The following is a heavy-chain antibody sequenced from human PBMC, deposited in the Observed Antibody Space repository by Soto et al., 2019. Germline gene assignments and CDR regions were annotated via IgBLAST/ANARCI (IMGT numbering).Heavy chain of an antibody. CDR3: ARDPHSSGWPTNRSGFDY. CDR2: IIPIFGTA. J-gene: IGHJ4*02. V-gene: IGHV1-69*01. Sequence: QVQLVQSGAEVKKPGSSVKVSCKASGGTFSSYAISWVRQAPGQGLEWMGGIIPIFGTANYAQKFQGRVTITADESTSTAYMGLSSLRSEDTAVYYCARDPHSSGWPTNRSGFDYWGQGTLVTVSS. CDR1: GGTFSSYA. D-gene: IGHD6-19*01.